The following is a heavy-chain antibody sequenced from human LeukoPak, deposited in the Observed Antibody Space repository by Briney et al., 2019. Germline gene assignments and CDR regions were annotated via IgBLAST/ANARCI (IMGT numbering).Heavy chain of an antibody. CDR2: ISWNSGSI. CDR1: GFAFDDYA. V-gene: IGHV3-9*01. Sequence: PGRSLRLSCAASGFAFDDYAMHWVRQAPGKGLEWVSGISWNSGSIGYADSVKGRFTISRDNAKNSLYLQMNSLRAEDTALYYCAKDPAGGIIGYFDLWGRGTLVTVSS. CDR3: AKDPAGGIIGYFDL. D-gene: IGHD3-10*01. J-gene: IGHJ2*01.